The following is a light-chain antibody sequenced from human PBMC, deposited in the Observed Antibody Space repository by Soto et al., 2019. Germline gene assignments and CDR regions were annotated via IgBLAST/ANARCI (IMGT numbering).Light chain of an antibody. V-gene: IGKV3-11*01. CDR1: QTVGSH. J-gene: IGKJ4*02. Sequence: EIVLTQSPATLSLSPGERATLSCRTSQTVGSHLVWYQQKPGQAPRLLIYDASIRGTGIPARFSGSGSGTDLTLTIGSLEAEDFAVYYCQERAVWPITFGGGTKVEIK. CDR2: DAS. CDR3: QERAVWPIT.